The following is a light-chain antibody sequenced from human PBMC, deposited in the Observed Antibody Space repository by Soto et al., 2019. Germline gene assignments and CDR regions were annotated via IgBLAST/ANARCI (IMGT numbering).Light chain of an antibody. J-gene: IGKJ1*01. V-gene: IGKV1-5*01. CDR3: QQYNSYST. CDR1: QSISSW. CDR2: DAS. Sequence: DIQMTQSPSTPSASVGDRVTITCRASQSISSWLAWYQQKPGKAPKLLIYDASSLESGVPSRFSGSGSGTEFTLTISSLQPDDFATYYCQQYNSYSTFGQGTKVDTK.